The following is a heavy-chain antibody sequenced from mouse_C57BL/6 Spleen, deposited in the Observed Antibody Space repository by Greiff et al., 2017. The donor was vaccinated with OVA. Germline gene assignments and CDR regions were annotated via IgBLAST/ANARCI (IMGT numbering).Heavy chain of an antibody. CDR2: ISDDGSN. D-gene: IGHD1-1*01. CDR3: EREGPYDYSSRYDAMDY. V-gene: IGHV3-6*01. Sequence: EVKVEESGPGLVKPSQSLSLTCSVTGYSITSGYYWNWIRQFPGNKLEWMGYISDDGSNNYNPSLKNRISITHDTAKNQFFLKLKSVTTEDTATYYCEREGPYDYSSRYDAMDYWGQGTSVTVSS. J-gene: IGHJ4*01. CDR1: GYSITSGYY.